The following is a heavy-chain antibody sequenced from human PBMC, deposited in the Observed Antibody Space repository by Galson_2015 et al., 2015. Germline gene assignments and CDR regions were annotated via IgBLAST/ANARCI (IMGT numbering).Heavy chain of an antibody. CDR3: VRSYCGTGSCYSALFDY. Sequence: ETLSLTCTVSGGSISPYYWSWIRQPPGKGLEWIGYVYYSGSTNYNPSLKSRVTISVDTSKNQFSLKLSSLTAADTAVYYCVRSYCGTGSCYSALFDYWGRGTLVTVSS. V-gene: IGHV4-59*01. CDR2: VYYSGST. J-gene: IGHJ4*02. D-gene: IGHD2-15*01. CDR1: GGSISPYY.